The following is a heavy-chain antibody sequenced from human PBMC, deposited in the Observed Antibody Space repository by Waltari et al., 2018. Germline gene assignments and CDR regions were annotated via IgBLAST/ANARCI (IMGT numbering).Heavy chain of an antibody. Sequence: QAQLVESGGGVVQPGKSLRLSCVAAGVGTSNSGMHWVRQTPGRGLEWVALTWSDGSVEYYADSVRGRFTVSRDNSKNILYLDMDSLRVDDTATYYCAKDAFGNTYLDYWGQGTLVTVSS. D-gene: IGHD3-10*01. CDR2: TWSDGSVE. J-gene: IGHJ4*02. CDR3: AKDAFGNTYLDY. CDR1: GVGTSNSG. V-gene: IGHV3-33*03.